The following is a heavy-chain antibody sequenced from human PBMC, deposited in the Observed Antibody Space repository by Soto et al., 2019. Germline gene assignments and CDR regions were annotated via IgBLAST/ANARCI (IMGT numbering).Heavy chain of an antibody. CDR1: GFTFSSYA. J-gene: IGHJ6*02. D-gene: IGHD3-16*01. CDR2: IAGGGDST. V-gene: IGHV3-23*01. Sequence: GGSLRLSCATSGFTFSSYAMSWVRQAPGKGLEWVSAIAGGGDSTLYADSVKGRFTISRDNAKKSLYLQMNSLRAEDTAVYYCATSYDYLWGSYYYGMDVWGQGTTVTVSS. CDR3: ATSYDYLWGSYYYGMDV.